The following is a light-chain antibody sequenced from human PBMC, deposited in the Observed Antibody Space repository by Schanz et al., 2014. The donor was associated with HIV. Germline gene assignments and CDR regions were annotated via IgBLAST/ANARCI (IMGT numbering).Light chain of an antibody. CDR3: CSYTGSGTLV. Sequence: QSALTQPPSASGSPGQSVTISCTGTSSDVGGYNYVSWYQQHPGKAPKLMIYEVTKRPSGVPDRFSGSKSGNTASLTVSGLQAEDEADYYCCSYTGSGTLVFGGGTKVTVL. CDR1: SSDVGGYNY. J-gene: IGLJ2*01. V-gene: IGLV2-8*01. CDR2: EVT.